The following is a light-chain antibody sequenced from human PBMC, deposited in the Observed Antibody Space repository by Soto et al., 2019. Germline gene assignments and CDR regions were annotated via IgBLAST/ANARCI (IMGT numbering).Light chain of an antibody. CDR2: EDR. Sequence: QSVLSHPAAVSGSPGKSITITCTGTSRYVGGYKSVSWYQQHPGKAPKLLIYEDRNRPSGVSSRFSGSKSGSTASLTLSGLQSEEEAESYCCSYAGGNTYVFGTGTKVTVL. CDR1: SRYVGGYKS. J-gene: IGLJ1*01. V-gene: IGLV2-14*01. CDR3: CSYAGGNTYV.